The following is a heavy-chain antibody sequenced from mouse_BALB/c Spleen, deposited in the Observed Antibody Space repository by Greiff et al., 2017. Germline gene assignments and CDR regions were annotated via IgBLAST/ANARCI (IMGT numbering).Heavy chain of an antibody. CDR3: ARSGPYGDFDY. J-gene: IGHJ2*01. CDR1: GYSFTGYY. Sequence: VHVKQSGPELVKPGASVKISCKASGYSFTGYYMHWVKQSHVKSLEWIGRINPYNGATSYNQNFKDKASLTVDKSSSTAYMELHSLTSEDSAVYYCARSGPYGDFDYWGQGTTLTVSS. CDR2: INPYNGAT. V-gene: IGHV1-31*01. D-gene: IGHD1-1*01.